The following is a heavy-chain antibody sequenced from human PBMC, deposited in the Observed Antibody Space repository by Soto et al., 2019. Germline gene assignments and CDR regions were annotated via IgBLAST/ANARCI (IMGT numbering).Heavy chain of an antibody. V-gene: IGHV4-39*01. Sequence: QLQLQESGPGLVKPSETLSLTCTVSGGSISSSSYYWGWIRQPPGKGLEWIGSIYYSGSTYYNPSLKSXXTXSXXTSKHQFSLTLNSVTAADTAVYYCARHSLLVGATGWGQGTLVTVSS. CDR2: IYYSGST. D-gene: IGHD1-26*01. CDR3: ARHSLLVGATG. J-gene: IGHJ4*02. CDR1: GGSISSSSYY.